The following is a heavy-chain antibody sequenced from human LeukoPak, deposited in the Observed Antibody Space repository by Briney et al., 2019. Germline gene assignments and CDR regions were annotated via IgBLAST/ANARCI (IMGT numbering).Heavy chain of an antibody. V-gene: IGHV3-23*01. CDR1: GFTFSSYA. CDR3: AKSLVPAATCFDF. Sequence: GGSLRPSCAASGFTFSSYAMSWVRQAPGKGLEWVSSISASGGSTYYADSVKGRFTISRDNSKNTLYLQMNSLRAEDTAVYYCAKSLVPAATCFDFWGQGALVTVSS. CDR2: ISASGGST. D-gene: IGHD2-2*01. J-gene: IGHJ4*02.